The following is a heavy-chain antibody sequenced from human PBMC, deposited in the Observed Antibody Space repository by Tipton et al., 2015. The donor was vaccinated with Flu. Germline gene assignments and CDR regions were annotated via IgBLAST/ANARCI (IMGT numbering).Heavy chain of an antibody. CDR3: ARFMTSTFWSGYSTAMDV. Sequence: TLSLTCIVSGGSINNYYWSWIRQPPGKGLEFIGYVYDTGDTSYNPSLKSRVTISVDTSRNQFSLNLRSVTAADTAVYYCARFMTSTFWSGYSTAMDVWGQGTTVIVSS. CDR1: GGSINNYY. D-gene: IGHD3-3*01. CDR2: VYDTGDT. J-gene: IGHJ6*02. V-gene: IGHV4-59*08.